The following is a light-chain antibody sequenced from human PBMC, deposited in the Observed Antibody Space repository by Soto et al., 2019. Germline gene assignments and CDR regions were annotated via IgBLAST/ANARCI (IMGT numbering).Light chain of an antibody. CDR1: QGVDNNY. J-gene: IGKJ1*01. Sequence: DIVLTQSPCTLSLYTGERGTLSCGASQGVDNNYLVWYQQKPGQAPRLLIFGTSSRATGIPDRFSGGGSGTHFTLTINRLEPEDVAVYYCHQFQNSPWTFGQGTKVDIK. CDR2: GTS. CDR3: HQFQNSPWT. V-gene: IGKV3-20*01.